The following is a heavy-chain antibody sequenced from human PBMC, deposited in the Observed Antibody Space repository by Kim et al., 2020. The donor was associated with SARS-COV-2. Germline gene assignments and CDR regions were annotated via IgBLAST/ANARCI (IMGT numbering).Heavy chain of an antibody. J-gene: IGHJ4*02. CDR1: GYSFTRHA. CDR3: ARVQSFSYDRSGFNY. D-gene: IGHD3-22*01. CDR2: INTNTGNP. V-gene: IGHV7-4-1*02. Sequence: ASVKVSCKASGYSFTRHAMNWVRQAPGQGLEWMGWINTNTGNPTYAQGFTGRFVFTLDTSVSTAYLQISSLKAEDTAVYYCARVQSFSYDRSGFNYWGQGTLVTVSS.